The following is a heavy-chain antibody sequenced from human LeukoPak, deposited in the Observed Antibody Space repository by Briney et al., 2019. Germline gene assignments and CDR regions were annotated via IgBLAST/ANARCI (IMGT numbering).Heavy chain of an antibody. CDR1: GFTFSSYS. V-gene: IGHV3-21*01. CDR2: ISSSSYI. J-gene: IGHJ6*02. Sequence: GGSLRRSCAASGFTFSSYSMNWVRQAPVKGLEWVSSISSSSYIYYADSVKGRFTISRDNAKNSLYLQMNSLRAEDTAVYYCARVVRYDFWSGYHDYYYYYGMDVWGQGTTVTVSS. D-gene: IGHD3-3*01. CDR3: ARVVRYDFWSGYHDYYYYYGMDV.